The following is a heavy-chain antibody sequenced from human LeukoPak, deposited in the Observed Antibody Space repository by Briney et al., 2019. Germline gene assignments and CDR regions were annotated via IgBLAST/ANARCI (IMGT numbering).Heavy chain of an antibody. Sequence: ASVKVSCKVSGSTLTELSKHWVRQAPGEGLEWMGGFDPEDGEAIYAQKFQGRVTMTEDTSTDTVYMELTSLRSEDTAVYYCATDFLGFDPWGQGTLVTVSS. D-gene: IGHD2/OR15-2a*01. CDR3: ATDFLGFDP. CDR1: GSTLTELS. J-gene: IGHJ5*02. CDR2: FDPEDGEA. V-gene: IGHV1-24*01.